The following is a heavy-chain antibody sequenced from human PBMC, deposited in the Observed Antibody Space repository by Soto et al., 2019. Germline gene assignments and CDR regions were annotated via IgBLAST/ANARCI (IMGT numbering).Heavy chain of an antibody. V-gene: IGHV1-69*13. CDR1: GGTFSSYA. D-gene: IGHD5-18*01. CDR2: ITPIFGTA. Sequence: SVKVSCKASGGTFSSYAISWVRQAPGQGLEWMGGITPIFGTANYAQKFQGRVTITADESTSTAYMELSSLRSEDTAVYYCARGEYRRRLNWFDTWGQGTLVTVSS. J-gene: IGHJ5*02. CDR3: ARGEYRRRLNWFDT.